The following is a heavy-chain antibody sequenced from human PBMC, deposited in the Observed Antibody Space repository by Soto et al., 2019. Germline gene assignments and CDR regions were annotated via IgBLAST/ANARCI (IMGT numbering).Heavy chain of an antibody. Sequence: GGSLRLSCAASGFTFSSYGMHWVRQAPGKGLEWVAVIWYDGSNKYYADSVKGRFTISRDNSKNTLYLQMNSLRAEDTAVYYCARDRLRYFDWLLDYYYYGMDVWGQGTTVTVSS. V-gene: IGHV3-33*01. CDR3: ARDRLRYFDWLLDYYYYGMDV. D-gene: IGHD3-9*01. J-gene: IGHJ6*02. CDR2: IWYDGSNK. CDR1: GFTFSSYG.